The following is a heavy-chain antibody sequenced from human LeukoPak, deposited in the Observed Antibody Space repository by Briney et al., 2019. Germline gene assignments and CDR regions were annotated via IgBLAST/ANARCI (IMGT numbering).Heavy chain of an antibody. V-gene: IGHV4-39*01. CDR1: GGSISSSSYY. Sequence: SETLSLTCTVSGGSISSSSYYWGWIRQPPGKGLEWIGSIYYSGSTYYNPSLKSRVTISVDTSKNQFSLKLSSVTAADTAVYYCARHLVVVTASSTGWFDPWGQGTLVTVSS. CDR2: IYYSGST. CDR3: ARHLVVVTASSTGWFDP. D-gene: IGHD2-21*02. J-gene: IGHJ5*02.